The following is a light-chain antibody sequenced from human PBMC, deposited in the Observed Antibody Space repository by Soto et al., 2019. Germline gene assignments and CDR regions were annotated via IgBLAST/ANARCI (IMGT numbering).Light chain of an antibody. CDR2: DVS. CDR3: SSYTGSSTYV. CDR1: SSDLGGYNY. J-gene: IGLJ1*01. V-gene: IGLV2-14*01. Sequence: QSVLTQPASVSASPGQSITISCTGTSSDLGGYNYVSWYQQHPGKAPRLMIYDVSNRPSGVSNRFSGSTSGNTASLTISGLQAEDVADYYCSSYTGSSTYVFGTGTKVTVL.